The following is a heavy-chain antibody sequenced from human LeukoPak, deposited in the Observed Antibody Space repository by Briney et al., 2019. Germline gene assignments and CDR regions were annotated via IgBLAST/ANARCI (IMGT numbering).Heavy chain of an antibody. CDR1: GFTFSSYA. J-gene: IGHJ3*01. CDR3: ARTNYFDNSGYLDAFDF. Sequence: GGSLRLSCAASGFTFSSYAMSWDRQAPGKGLEWVSAISGSGGSTYYADSVKGRFTISRDNSKNTLYLQMNSLRAEDTAVYYCARTNYFDNSGYLDAFDFWGQGTMVAVSS. V-gene: IGHV3-23*01. D-gene: IGHD3-22*01. CDR2: ISGSGGST.